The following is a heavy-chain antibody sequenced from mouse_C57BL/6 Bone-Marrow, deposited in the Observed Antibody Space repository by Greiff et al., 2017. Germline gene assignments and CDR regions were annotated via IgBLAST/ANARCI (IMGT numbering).Heavy chain of an antibody. V-gene: IGHV5-4*01. Sequence: EVLLVESGGGLVKPGGSLKLSCAASGFTFSSYAMSWVRQTPEKRLEWVATISDGGSYTYYPDKVKGRFTLTRDNAKNKLYLHRGHMKSEDTAMYYCARETGYWGQGTTPTVSS. CDR2: ISDGGSYT. J-gene: IGHJ2*01. CDR1: GFTFSSYA. CDR3: ARETGY.